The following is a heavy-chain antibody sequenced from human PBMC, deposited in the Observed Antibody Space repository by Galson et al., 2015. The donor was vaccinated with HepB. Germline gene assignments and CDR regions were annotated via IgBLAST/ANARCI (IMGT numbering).Heavy chain of an antibody. CDR3: ARDGGYGAFDI. Sequence: SVKVSCKAPGGTFSSYTISWVRQAPGQGLEWMGRIIPILGIANYAQKFQGRVTITADKSTSTAYMELSSLRSEDTAVYYCARDGGYGAFDIWGQGTMVTVSS. D-gene: IGHD3-16*01. CDR1: GGTFSSYT. V-gene: IGHV1-69*04. J-gene: IGHJ3*02. CDR2: IIPILGIA.